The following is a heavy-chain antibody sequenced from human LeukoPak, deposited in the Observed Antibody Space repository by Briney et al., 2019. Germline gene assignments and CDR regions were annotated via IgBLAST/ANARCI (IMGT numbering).Heavy chain of an antibody. D-gene: IGHD3-22*01. Sequence: GASVKVSCKASGYTFTSYGISWVRQAPGQGLEWMGWISAYNGNTNYAQKLQGRVTMTTDTSTSTAYMELRSLRSDDTAVYYCARDKATLAMIPFHVQHWGQGTPVTVSS. J-gene: IGHJ1*01. CDR3: ARDKATLAMIPFHVQH. CDR1: GYTFTSYG. V-gene: IGHV1-18*01. CDR2: ISAYNGNT.